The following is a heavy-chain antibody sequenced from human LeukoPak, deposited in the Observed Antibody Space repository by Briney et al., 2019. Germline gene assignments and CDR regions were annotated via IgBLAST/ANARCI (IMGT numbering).Heavy chain of an antibody. CDR2: ISSSSSFM. CDR3: ARDYRNNQGPTRIDY. CDR1: GFTFSSYS. V-gene: IGHV3-21*01. D-gene: IGHD1/OR15-1a*01. J-gene: IGHJ4*02. Sequence: GGSLSLSRAASGFTFSSYSMNCVRQAPGGGLEWVSSISSSSSFMYYVDSVKGRFTISRDNAKNTLNLQMTSLRVEDTAVYYCARDYRNNQGPTRIDYWGQGTLVTVSS.